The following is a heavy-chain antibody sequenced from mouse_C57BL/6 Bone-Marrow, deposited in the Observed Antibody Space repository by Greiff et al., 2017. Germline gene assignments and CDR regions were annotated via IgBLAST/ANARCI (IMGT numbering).Heavy chain of an antibody. J-gene: IGHJ3*01. CDR3: ARQEGFAY. V-gene: IGHV5-12*01. CDR2: ISNGGGST. CDR1: GFTFSDYY. Sequence: EVMLVESGGGLVQPGGSLKLSCAASGFTFSDYYMYWVRQTPEQRLEWVAYISNGGGSTYYPDTVKGRFTISRDNAKNTLYLQMSRLKSEDTAMYYCARQEGFAYWGQGTLVTVSA.